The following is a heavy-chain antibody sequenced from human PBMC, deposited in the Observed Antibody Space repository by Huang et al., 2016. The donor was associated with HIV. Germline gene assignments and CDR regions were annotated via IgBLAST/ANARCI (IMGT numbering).Heavy chain of an antibody. CDR1: GFSLSTNEVG. Sequence: QITLKESGPTLVKPTQTLTLTCSFSGFSLSTNEVGVGWIRQPPGKALEWLALFYWDDDKQYRPSLKSRLTITKDTSKDQVVLTMTNRDPLDTATYYCAYISAYGRIHFDSWGQGTLVSVSS. V-gene: IGHV2-5*02. CDR2: FYWDDDK. CDR3: AYISAYGRIHFDS. D-gene: IGHD3-10*01. J-gene: IGHJ4*02.